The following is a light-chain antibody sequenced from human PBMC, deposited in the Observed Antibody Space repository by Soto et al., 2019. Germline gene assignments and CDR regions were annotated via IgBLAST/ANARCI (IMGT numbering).Light chain of an antibody. CDR3: QQRKHWPPIT. V-gene: IGKV3-11*01. Sequence: ELTQSPATLSLSPGETATLSCSASQSVYKFLAWYQQRPGQPPRLLIFDSSNRATGVPVRFRCSGSGTVFNLTIGSVAPEDYAVYYCQQRKHWPPITLGQGTPLE. CDR2: DSS. CDR1: QSVYKF. J-gene: IGKJ5*01.